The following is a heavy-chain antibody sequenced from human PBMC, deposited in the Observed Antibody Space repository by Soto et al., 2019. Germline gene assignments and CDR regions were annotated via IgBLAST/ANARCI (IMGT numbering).Heavy chain of an antibody. J-gene: IGHJ4*02. Sequence: QGKGLECLGYIFNSGSAYYNPSLRSRVTISIDTSKDEFSLTLSSVTAADTAVYFCARGYSGYDYNLDYWGQGTSVPVSS. CDR3: ARGYSGYDYNLDY. D-gene: IGHD5-12*01. V-gene: IGHV4-31*02. CDR2: IFNSGSA.